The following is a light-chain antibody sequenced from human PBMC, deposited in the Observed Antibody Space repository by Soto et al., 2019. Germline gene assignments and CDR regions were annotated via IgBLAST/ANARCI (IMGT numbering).Light chain of an antibody. CDR3: GSYTSSSTLYV. V-gene: IGLV2-14*01. CDR2: EVT. J-gene: IGLJ1*01. CDR1: SSDIGGYKF. Sequence: SALAQPASVSGSPGQSITISCTGTSSDIGGYKFVSWYQQHPGKAPKLLIFEVTNRPSGVSSRFSGSRSGNTASLTISGLQAEDEADYYCGSYTSSSTLYVFGTGTKVTVL.